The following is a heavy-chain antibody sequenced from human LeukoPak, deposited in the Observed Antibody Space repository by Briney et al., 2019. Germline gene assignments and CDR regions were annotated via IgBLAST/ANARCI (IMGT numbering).Heavy chain of an antibody. CDR2: LSSSSGYI. CDR3: ARDLEDYDYVWGSYRYTVDY. CDR1: GFTFSSYS. Sequence: KPGGTLRLSCAASGFTFSSYSMNWVRQAPGKGLEWVSSLSSSSGYIYYADSVKGRFTISRDNAKNSLYLQMNSLRAEDTAVYYCARDLEDYDYVWGSYRYTVDYWGQGTLVTVSS. V-gene: IGHV3-21*01. J-gene: IGHJ4*02. D-gene: IGHD3-16*02.